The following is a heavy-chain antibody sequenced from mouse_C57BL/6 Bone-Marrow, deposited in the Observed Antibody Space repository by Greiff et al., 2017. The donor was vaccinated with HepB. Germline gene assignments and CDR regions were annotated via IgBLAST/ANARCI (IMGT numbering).Heavy chain of an antibody. D-gene: IGHD1-1*01. CDR3: TRNELRSSC. J-gene: IGHJ3*01. Sequence: EVKLMESGGGLVQPGGSLKLSCAASGFTFSDYYMYWVRQTPEKWLEWVAYISNGGGSTYYPDTVKGRFTISRDNAKNTLHLQMSRLKSEDTAMYYCTRNELRSSCWGQGTLVTVSA. CDR2: ISNGGGST. V-gene: IGHV5-12*01. CDR1: GFTFSDYY.